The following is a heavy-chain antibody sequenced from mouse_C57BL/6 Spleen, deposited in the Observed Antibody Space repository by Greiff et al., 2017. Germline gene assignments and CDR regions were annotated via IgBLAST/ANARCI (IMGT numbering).Heavy chain of an antibody. CDR1: GYTFTDYN. Sequence: EVKLQQSGPELVKPGASVKIPCKASGYTFTDYNMDWVKQSHGKSLEWIGDINPNNGGTIYNQKFKGKATLTVDKSSSTAYMELRSLTSEDTAVYYCARYGRYDYDPLRYFDVWGTGTTVTVSS. J-gene: IGHJ1*03. V-gene: IGHV1-18*01. CDR2: INPNNGGT. CDR3: ARYGRYDYDPLRYFDV. D-gene: IGHD2-4*01.